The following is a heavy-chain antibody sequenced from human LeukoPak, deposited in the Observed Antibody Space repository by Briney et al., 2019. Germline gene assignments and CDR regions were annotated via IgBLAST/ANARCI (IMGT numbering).Heavy chain of an antibody. CDR3: ARAVAARRYFDY. D-gene: IGHD6-6*01. J-gene: IGHJ4*02. CDR2: ISYDGSNK. V-gene: IGHV3-30-3*01. CDR1: GFTFSSYA. Sequence: GRSLRLSCAASGFTFSSYAMHWVRQAPGKGLEWVAVISYDGSNKYYADSVKGRFTISRDNSKNTLYLQMNSLRAEDTAVYYCARAVAARRYFDYWGQGTLVTVSS.